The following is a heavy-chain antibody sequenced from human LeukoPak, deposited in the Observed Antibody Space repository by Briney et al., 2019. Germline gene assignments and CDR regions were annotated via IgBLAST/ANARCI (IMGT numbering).Heavy chain of an antibody. CDR1: GYTFTSYG. CDR2: ISAYNGNT. J-gene: IGHJ4*02. V-gene: IGHV1-18*01. CDR3: AIFTLTHSSSWYSFNY. Sequence: PVASVKVSCKASGYTFTSYGISWVRQAPGQGLEWMGWISAYNGNTNYAQKLQGRVTMTTDTSTSTAYMELRSLRSDDTAVYYCAIFTLTHSSSWYSFNYWGQGTLVTVSS. D-gene: IGHD6-13*01.